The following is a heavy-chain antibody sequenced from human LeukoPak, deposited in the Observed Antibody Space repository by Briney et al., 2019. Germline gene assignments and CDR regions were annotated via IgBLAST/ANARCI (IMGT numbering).Heavy chain of an antibody. CDR2: IYYSGST. D-gene: IGHD3-10*01. Sequence: PSETLSLTCTVSGDSISSDPYYWGWICQPPGKGLEWIGTIYYSGSTYYNPSLKSRVTISLDTSKNQFSLKLTSVTAADTAVYYCARQSGIDPFFDYWGQGTLVTVSS. CDR3: ARQSGIDPFFDY. V-gene: IGHV4-39*01. J-gene: IGHJ4*02. CDR1: GDSISSDPYY.